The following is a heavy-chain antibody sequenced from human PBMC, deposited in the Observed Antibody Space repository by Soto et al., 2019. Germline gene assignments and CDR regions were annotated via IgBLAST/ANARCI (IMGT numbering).Heavy chain of an antibody. CDR2: IYYSGST. CDR3: ARAPTINSNGWTNYHYLHYLHA. Sequence: SETLSLTCTVTGASISSCDWRWIRQPPGKGLEWIGYIYYSGSTNYNPSLKSRVTISVDTSKNQFSLKLSSVTAAETAVYYCARAPTINSNGWTNYHYLHYLHARRKGT. J-gene: IGHJ6*03. CDR1: GASISSCD. D-gene: IGHD6-19*01. V-gene: IGHV4-59*01.